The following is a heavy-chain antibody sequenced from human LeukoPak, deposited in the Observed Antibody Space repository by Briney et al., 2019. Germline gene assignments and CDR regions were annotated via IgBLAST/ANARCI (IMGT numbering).Heavy chain of an antibody. CDR1: GGTFSSYA. CDR3: ARVTKGAAAADYLNYYYYYYMDA. V-gene: IGHV1-69*05. CDR2: IIPIFGTA. Sequence: SVKVSCKASGGTFSSYAISWVRQAPGQGLEWMGGIIPIFGTANYAQKFQGRVTITTDESTSTAYMELSSLRSEDTAVYYCARVTKGAAAADYLNYYYYYYMDAWGKGTTVTVSS. J-gene: IGHJ6*03. D-gene: IGHD6-13*01.